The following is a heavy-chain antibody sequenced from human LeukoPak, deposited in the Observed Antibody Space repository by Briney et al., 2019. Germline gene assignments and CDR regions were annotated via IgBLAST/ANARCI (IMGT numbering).Heavy chain of an antibody. CDR3: ARDKDDSWDY. Sequence: SETLSLTCTVSGDSISSYYWSWIRQPPGKGLEWIGYIYYSGSTNYNPSLKSRVTISVDTSKNQFSLKLSSVTAADTAVYYCARDKDDSWDYWGQGTLVTVSS. CDR2: IYYSGST. D-gene: IGHD3/OR15-3a*01. J-gene: IGHJ4*02. CDR1: GDSISSYY. V-gene: IGHV4-59*01.